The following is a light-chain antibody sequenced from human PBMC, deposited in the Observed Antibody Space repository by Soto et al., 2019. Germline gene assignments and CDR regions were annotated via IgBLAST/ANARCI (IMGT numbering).Light chain of an antibody. CDR1: QSISSW. J-gene: IGKJ1*01. CDR2: KAS. V-gene: IGKV1-5*03. CDR3: QQYSNYWT. Sequence: DIQMTQSPSTVSASVGDRVTITCRASQSISSWLAWYQQKPGKAPNLLIYKASSLESGVPSRFSGSGSGTEFTLTISSLQPDDFATYYCQQYSNYWTFGQGTKVEIE.